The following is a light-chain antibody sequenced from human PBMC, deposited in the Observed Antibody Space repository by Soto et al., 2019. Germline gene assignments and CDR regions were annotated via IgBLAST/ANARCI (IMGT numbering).Light chain of an antibody. V-gene: IGKV3-15*01. Sequence: EILLPQSPDTLSVSIGERATLSCRASQSVGTHLAWYQQKPGQAPRLLIFDASKRTTGTPDKFSGSGSGTEFPLTISGLQSDDLAVYYCQQKSEWRTFGQGTKVDI. J-gene: IGKJ1*01. CDR1: QSVGTH. CDR2: DAS. CDR3: QQKSEWRT.